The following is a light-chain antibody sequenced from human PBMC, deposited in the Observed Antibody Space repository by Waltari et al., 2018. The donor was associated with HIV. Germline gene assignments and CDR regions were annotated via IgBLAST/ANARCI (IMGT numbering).Light chain of an antibody. Sequence: QSALTQPPSASGPPGQTVTLSCTGTRSDIGRYEFVSWYQLQPDKVPKLIIYEVNKPPSGIPDRFSGSKSDNTASLTVSGLQTDDEAVYYCSSYASNNTFVVFGGGTRLTVL. CDR1: RSDIGRYEF. CDR3: SSYASNNTFVV. CDR2: EVN. V-gene: IGLV2-8*01. J-gene: IGLJ2*01.